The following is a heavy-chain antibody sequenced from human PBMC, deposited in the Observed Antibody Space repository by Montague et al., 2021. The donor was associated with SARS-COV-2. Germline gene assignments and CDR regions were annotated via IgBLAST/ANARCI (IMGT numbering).Heavy chain of an antibody. CDR1: RFTFSSYW. Sequence: SLRPSCAASRFTFSSYWMSWVRQAPGKGLEWVANIKQDGSEKYYVDSVKGRFTVSRDNAKNSLYLQMNSLRAEDTAVYYCARDHRQVWFGAPVMERYFDYWGQGTLVTVSS. V-gene: IGHV3-7*01. D-gene: IGHD3-10*01. CDR3: ARDHRQVWFGAPVMERYFDY. CDR2: IKQDGSEK. J-gene: IGHJ4*02.